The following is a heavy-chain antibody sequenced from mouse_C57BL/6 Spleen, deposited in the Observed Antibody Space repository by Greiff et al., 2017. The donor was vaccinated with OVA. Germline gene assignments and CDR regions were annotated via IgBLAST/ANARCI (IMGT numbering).Heavy chain of an antibody. D-gene: IGHD6-5*01. J-gene: IGHJ4*01. CDR3: ARSYVPYYAMDY. V-gene: IGHV1-82*01. Sequence: QVQLKQSGPELVKPGASVKISCKASGYAFSSSWMNWVKQRPGKGLEWIGRIYPGDGDTNYNGKFKGKATPTADKSSSTAYMQLSSLTSEDSAVYFCARSYVPYYAMDYWGQGTSVTVSS. CDR2: IYPGDGDT. CDR1: GYAFSSSW.